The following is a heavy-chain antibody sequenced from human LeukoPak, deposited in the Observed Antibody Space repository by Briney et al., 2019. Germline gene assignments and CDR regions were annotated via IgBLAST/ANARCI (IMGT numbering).Heavy chain of an antibody. CDR3: ARVPGSYRPKGYFDY. J-gene: IGHJ4*02. V-gene: IGHV3-30-3*01. Sequence: PGGSLRLSCAASGFTFSSYAMHWVRQAPGKGLEWVAVISYDGSNKYYADSVKGRFTISRDNSKNTLYPQMNSLRAEDTAVYYCARVPGSYRPKGYFDYWGQGTLVTVSS. CDR2: ISYDGSNK. D-gene: IGHD1-26*01. CDR1: GFTFSSYA.